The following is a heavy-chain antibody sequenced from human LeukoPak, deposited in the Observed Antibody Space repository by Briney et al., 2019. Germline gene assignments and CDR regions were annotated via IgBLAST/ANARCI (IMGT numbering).Heavy chain of an antibody. CDR1: GYTFTGYY. V-gene: IGHV1-46*01. J-gene: IGHJ4*02. D-gene: IGHD6-19*01. Sequence: ASVKVSCEASGYTFTGYYMHWVRQAPGQGLEWMGIINPSGGSTSYAQKFQGRVTMTRDTSTSTVYMELSSLRSEDTAVYYCARDLAVAAYYWGQGTLVTVSS. CDR3: ARDLAVAAYY. CDR2: INPSGGST.